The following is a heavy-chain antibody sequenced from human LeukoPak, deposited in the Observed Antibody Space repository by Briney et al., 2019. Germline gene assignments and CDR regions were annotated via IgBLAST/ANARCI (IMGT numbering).Heavy chain of an antibody. Sequence: SETLSLTCAVYGVAFSVDYCGCIRHPPEKGLEWSLEINHNRSPSYHPSLTRRVAISVHTSKNELSLKLSSVTAADTAVYYCVRDHVITFGGVIVPYYFDYWGQGTLVTVS. V-gene: IGHV4-34*01. CDR1: GVAFSVDY. CDR3: VRDHVITFGGVIVPYYFDY. J-gene: IGHJ4*02. D-gene: IGHD3-16*02. CDR2: INHNRSP.